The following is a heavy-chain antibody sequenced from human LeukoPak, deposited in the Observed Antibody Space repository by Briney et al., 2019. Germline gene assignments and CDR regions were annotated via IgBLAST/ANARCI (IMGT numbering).Heavy chain of an antibody. CDR2: ISSSGSTI. D-gene: IGHD2-15*01. CDR1: GFTFSDYY. Sequence: GGSLRLSRAASGFTFSDYYMSWIRQAPGKGLEWVSYISSSGSTIYYADSVKGRFTISRDNAKNSLYLQMNSLRAEDTAVYYCARAGDEYCSGGSCYSENAFDIWGQGTMVTVSS. V-gene: IGHV3-11*01. J-gene: IGHJ3*02. CDR3: ARAGDEYCSGGSCYSENAFDI.